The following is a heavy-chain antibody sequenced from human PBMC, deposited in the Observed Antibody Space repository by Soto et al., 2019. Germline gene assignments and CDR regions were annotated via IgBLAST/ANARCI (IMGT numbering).Heavy chain of an antibody. V-gene: IGHV4-31*03. J-gene: IGHJ3*02. CDR1: GGSISSGGYY. CDR3: ARAFDHTMIVVAPGAFDI. CDR2: IYYSGST. D-gene: IGHD3-22*01. Sequence: SETLSLTCTVSGGSISSGGYYWSWIRQHPGKGLEWIGYIYYSGSTYYNPSLKSRVTISVDTSKNQFSLKLSSVTAADTAVYYCARAFDHTMIVVAPGAFDIWGQGTMVTVSS.